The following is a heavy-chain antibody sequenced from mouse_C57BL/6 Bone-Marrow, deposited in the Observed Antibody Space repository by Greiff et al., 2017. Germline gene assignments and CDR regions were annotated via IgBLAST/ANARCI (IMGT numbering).Heavy chain of an antibody. Sequence: QVQLQQSGAELARTGASVKLSCKASGYTFTSYGISWVKQRTGQGLEWIGEIYPRSGNTYYNEKFKGKATLTADKSSSTAYMELRSLTSEDSAVYFCARDSSGYYAMDYWGQGTSVTVSS. D-gene: IGHD3-2*02. CDR3: ARDSSGYYAMDY. V-gene: IGHV1-81*01. CDR1: GYTFTSYG. CDR2: IYPRSGNT. J-gene: IGHJ4*01.